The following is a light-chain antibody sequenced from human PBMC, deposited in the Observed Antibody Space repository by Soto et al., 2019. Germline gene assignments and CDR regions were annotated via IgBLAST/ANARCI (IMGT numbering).Light chain of an antibody. J-gene: IGLJ1*01. CDR2: EVT. V-gene: IGLV2-14*01. CDR3: SSYTSSSTLYV. CDR1: SSDIGLYNY. Sequence: QSALTQPASVSGSPGQSITISCTGTSSDIGLYNYVSWYQQHPDKAPQVIIYEVTYRPSGVSSRFSGSKSGNTASLTISGLQAEDEADYFCSSYTSSSTLYVFGTGTKVPS.